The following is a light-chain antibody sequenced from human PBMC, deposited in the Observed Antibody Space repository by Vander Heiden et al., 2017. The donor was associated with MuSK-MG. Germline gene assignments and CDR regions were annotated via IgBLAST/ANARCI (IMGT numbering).Light chain of an antibody. V-gene: IGKV3-15*01. CDR2: DAS. CDR3: QQYDNWPPWR. CDR1: QSVSSK. Sequence: ETVMTQSPATLSVSPGESATLSCRASQSVSSKLAWYQQKPGQAPRLLIYDASTRATGIPARFSGSGSGTEFTLTISSLQSEDSAVYYCQQYDNWPPWRFGQGTTVEIK. J-gene: IGKJ1*01.